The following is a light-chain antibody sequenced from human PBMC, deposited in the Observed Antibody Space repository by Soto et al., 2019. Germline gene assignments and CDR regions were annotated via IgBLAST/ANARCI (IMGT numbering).Light chain of an antibody. Sequence: EIVLTQSPVTLSLSPGERATLSCRASQSVRSNYLAWYQQKPGQAPRLIIYGASSRATDIPDRFSGSGSGTDFSRTLSRLEPEDFAVYSCQQYGSTPPTFGQGTKVEIK. CDR2: GAS. CDR3: QQYGSTPPT. J-gene: IGKJ1*01. CDR1: QSVRSNY. V-gene: IGKV3-20*01.